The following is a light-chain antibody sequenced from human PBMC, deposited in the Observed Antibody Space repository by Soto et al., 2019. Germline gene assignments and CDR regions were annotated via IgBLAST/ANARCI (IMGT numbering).Light chain of an antibody. CDR2: GAS. CDR3: QQYNDWPLT. Sequence: EKVMTQSPAALSVSPGERATLTCRASQSVNSNLAWYQRKPGQAPRLLLYGASTRATGIPARFSGSASGTEFTLTISSLQSVDSAVYYCQQYNDWPLTFGGGTKVEIK. CDR1: QSVNSN. J-gene: IGKJ4*01. V-gene: IGKV3-15*01.